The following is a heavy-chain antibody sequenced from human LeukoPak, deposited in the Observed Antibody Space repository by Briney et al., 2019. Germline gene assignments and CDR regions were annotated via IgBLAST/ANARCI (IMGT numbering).Heavy chain of an antibody. Sequence: GGSQSLFCAASGFTFTNAWMSWVRQAPGKGLEWVSYISGSGSTIFYADSVKGRFTISRDNAENSLSLQMNSLRAEDTAVYYCARKIPGTTYFDYWGERSLASVSS. CDR3: ARKIPGTTYFDY. J-gene: IGHJ4*02. CDR2: ISGSGSTI. CDR1: GFTFTNAW. V-gene: IGHV3-11*04. D-gene: IGHD1-7*01.